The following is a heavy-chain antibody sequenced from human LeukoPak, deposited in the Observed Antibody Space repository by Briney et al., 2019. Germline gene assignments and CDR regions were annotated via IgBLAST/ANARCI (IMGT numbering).Heavy chain of an antibody. J-gene: IGHJ5*02. Sequence: ASVKVSCKASGYTFTSYDINWVRQATGQGLEWMGWMNPNSGNTGYAQKFHGRVTMTRNTSISTAYMELSSLRSEDTAVYYCARGLETYDSSGYYWNWFDPWGQGTLVTVSS. V-gene: IGHV1-8*01. CDR3: ARGLETYDSSGYYWNWFDP. CDR2: MNPNSGNT. D-gene: IGHD3-22*01. CDR1: GYTFTSYD.